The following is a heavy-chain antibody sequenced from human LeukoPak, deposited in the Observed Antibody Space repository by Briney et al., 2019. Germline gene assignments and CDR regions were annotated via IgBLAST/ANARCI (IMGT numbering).Heavy chain of an antibody. V-gene: IGHV3-30*04. CDR1: GFTFSSYA. D-gene: IGHD1-26*01. CDR2: ISHDGSNK. Sequence: GGSLRLSCAASGFTFSSYAMHWVRQAPGKGLEWVSVISHDGSNKYYADSVKGRFTISRDDSKNTLYLQMNSLRAEDTAVYYCAKEMGATNYFEYWGQGTLVTVSS. J-gene: IGHJ4*02. CDR3: AKEMGATNYFEY.